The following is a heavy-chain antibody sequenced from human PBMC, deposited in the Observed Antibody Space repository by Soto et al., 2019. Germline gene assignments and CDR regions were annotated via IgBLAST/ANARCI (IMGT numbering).Heavy chain of an antibody. D-gene: IGHD2-15*01. J-gene: IGHJ6*02. CDR3: THNVLYCSGGSCYPTNYYYYGMDV. V-gene: IGHV3-15*07. CDR2: IKSKTDGGTT. CDR1: GFTFSNAW. Sequence: EVQLVESGGGLVKPGGSLRLSCAASGFTFSNAWMNWVRQAPGKGLEWVGRIKSKTDGGTTDYAAPVKGRFTISRDDSTNTLHLQMNSRKTEDTAVYYCTHNVLYCSGGSCYPTNYYYYGMDVWGQGTTVTVSS.